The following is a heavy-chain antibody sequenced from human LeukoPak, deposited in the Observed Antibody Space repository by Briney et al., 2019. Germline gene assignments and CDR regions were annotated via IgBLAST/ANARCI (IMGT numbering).Heavy chain of an antibody. CDR2: INAGNGNT. Sequence: GASVKVSCKASGYTFTSYAMHWVRQAPGQRLEWMGWINAGNGNTKYSQKLQGRVTITRDTSASTAYMELSSLRSEDTAVYYCARLGYSSGWLDYWGQGTLVTVSS. CDR3: ARLGYSSGWLDY. V-gene: IGHV1-3*01. D-gene: IGHD6-19*01. J-gene: IGHJ4*02. CDR1: GYTFTSYA.